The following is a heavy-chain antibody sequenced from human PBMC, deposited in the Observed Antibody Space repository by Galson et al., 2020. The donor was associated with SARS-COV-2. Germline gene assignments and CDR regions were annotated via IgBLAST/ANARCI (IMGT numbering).Heavy chain of an antibody. V-gene: IGHV3-15*07. CDR3: TTRQREWLADY. D-gene: IGHD3-3*01. CDR1: GFTFSNAW. Sequence: GGYLRLSCAASGFTFSNAWMNWVRQAPGKGLEWVGRIKSKADGGTTDYAAPVKGRFTISRDDSKNTLYLQMNSLKTEDTAVYYCTTRQREWLADYWGQGTLGTVSS. CDR2: IKSKADGGTT. J-gene: IGHJ4*02.